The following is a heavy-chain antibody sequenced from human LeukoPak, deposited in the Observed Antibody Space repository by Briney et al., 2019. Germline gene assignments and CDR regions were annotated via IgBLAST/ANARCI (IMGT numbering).Heavy chain of an antibody. CDR3: ASRGGGYCSGGSCYGIDGSLKN. J-gene: IGHJ4*02. Sequence: PSETLSLTCAVYGGSFSGYYWSWIRQPPGKGLEWIGEINHSGSTNYNLSLKSRVTISVDTSKNQFSLKLSSVTAADTAVYYCASRGGGYCSGGSCYGIDGSLKNWGQGTLVTVSS. D-gene: IGHD2-15*01. CDR2: INHSGST. CDR1: GGSFSGYY. V-gene: IGHV4-34*01.